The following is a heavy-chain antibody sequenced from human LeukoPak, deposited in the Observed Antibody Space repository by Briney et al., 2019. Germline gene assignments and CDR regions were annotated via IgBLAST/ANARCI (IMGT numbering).Heavy chain of an antibody. D-gene: IGHD3-9*01. J-gene: IGHJ3*02. CDR2: MNPNSGNT. V-gene: IGHV1-8*01. CDR3: AREIGHTYYDILTGYYRRRDAFDI. Sequence: ASVKVSCKASGYTFTSYDINWVRQATGQGLEWMGWMNPNSGNTGYAQKFQGRVTMTRNTSISTAYMELSSLRSEDTAVYYCAREIGHTYYDILTGYYRRRDAFDIWGQGTMVTVSS. CDR1: GYTFTSYD.